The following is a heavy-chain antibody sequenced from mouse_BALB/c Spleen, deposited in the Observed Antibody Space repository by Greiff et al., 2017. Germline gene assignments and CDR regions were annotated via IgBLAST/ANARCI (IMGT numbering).Heavy chain of an antibody. Sequence: VQLQQSGAELMKPGASVKISCKATGYTFSSYWIEWVKQRPGHGLEWIGEILPGSGSTNYNEKFKGKATFTADTSSNTAYMQLSSLTSEDSAVYYGARNDGDSILAYWGQGTLVTVSA. CDR2: ILPGSGST. V-gene: IGHV1-9*01. CDR1: GYTFSSYW. J-gene: IGHJ3*01. D-gene: IGHD2-3*01. CDR3: ARNDGDSILAY.